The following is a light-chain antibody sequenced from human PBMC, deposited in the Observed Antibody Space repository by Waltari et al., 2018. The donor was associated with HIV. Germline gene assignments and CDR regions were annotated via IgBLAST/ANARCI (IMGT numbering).Light chain of an antibody. CDR3: GVWDDNLRGV. Sequence: QAVLTQPPSASASSGQKITISCSGGASTVGRHSVYWYHQFPGGAPKLLLYKNNQRSSGVPDRFSGSKSGTSASLTISGLRSEDEGIYFCGVWDDNLRGVFGGGTRLTVL. J-gene: IGLJ2*01. CDR1: ASTVGRHS. CDR2: KNN. V-gene: IGLV1-47*01.